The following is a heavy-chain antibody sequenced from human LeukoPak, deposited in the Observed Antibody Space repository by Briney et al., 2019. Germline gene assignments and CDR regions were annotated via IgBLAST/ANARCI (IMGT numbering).Heavy chain of an antibody. CDR2: IYYTGST. CDR3: AVRRAYYFDY. J-gene: IGHJ4*02. CDR1: VDSISNYY. V-gene: IGHV4-59*01. Sequence: SETLSLTCTVSVDSISNYYWSWIRQPPGKGLEWIGYIYYTGSTNYNPSFKSRVTISVDTSKNQFSLKLSSVTAADTAVYYCAVRRAYYFDYWGQGTLVTVSS.